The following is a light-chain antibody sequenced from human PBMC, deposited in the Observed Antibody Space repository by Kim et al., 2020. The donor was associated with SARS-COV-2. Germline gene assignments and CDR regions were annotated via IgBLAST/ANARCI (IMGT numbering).Light chain of an antibody. J-gene: IGLJ2*01. Sequence: LGAAFKLTCTMSSGHSSYAIAWHQQQPEKGSRYLMKLNSDGSHSKGDGIPDRFSGSSSGAERYLTISSLQSEDEADYYCQTWGTVVFGGGTQLTVL. V-gene: IGLV4-69*01. CDR1: SGHSSYA. CDR2: LNSDGSH. CDR3: QTWGTVV.